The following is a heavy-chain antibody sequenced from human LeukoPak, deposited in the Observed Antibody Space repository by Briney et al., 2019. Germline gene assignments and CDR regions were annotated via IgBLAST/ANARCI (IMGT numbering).Heavy chain of an antibody. CDR3: ARGPYSSNWYVDY. V-gene: IGHV3-48*03. CDR2: ISRAGNSI. CDR1: GFTLSSYE. D-gene: IGHD6-13*01. J-gene: IGHJ4*02. Sequence: GGSLRLSCAASGFTLSSYEMNWVRLAPGKGLEWISYISRAGNSIYYADSVKGRSTISRDSAKNSLYLQMNSLRAEDTAVYYCARGPYSSNWYVDYWGQGTLVTVAS.